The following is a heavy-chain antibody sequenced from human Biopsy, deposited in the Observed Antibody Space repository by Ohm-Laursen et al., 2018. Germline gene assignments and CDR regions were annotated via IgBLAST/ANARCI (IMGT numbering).Heavy chain of an antibody. Sequence: ASVKVSCKASGYTFTNYYMHWVRQAPGQGLEWMGIINPSGSDATYAQKFQGRVTMTRDTSTSTAYMELSSLTSEDSAIYYCAKGHSNWFRYLQYWGQGTLVTVSS. CDR3: AKGHSNWFRYLQY. V-gene: IGHV1-46*01. J-gene: IGHJ1*01. CDR2: INPSGSDA. CDR1: GYTFTNYY. D-gene: IGHD6-13*01.